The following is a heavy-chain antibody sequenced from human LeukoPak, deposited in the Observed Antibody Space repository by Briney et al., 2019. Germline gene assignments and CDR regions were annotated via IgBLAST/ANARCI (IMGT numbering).Heavy chain of an antibody. J-gene: IGHJ6*04. CDR1: GFTFSSYW. CDR3: ARDVSSSSRGGPHPLDY. Sequence: GGSLRLSCAASGFTFSSYWMHWVRQAPGKGLVWVSRINSDGSSTSYADSVKGRFTISRDNAKNTLYLQMNSLRAEDTAVYYCARDVSSSSRGGPHPLDYWGKGTTVTVSS. D-gene: IGHD6-6*01. CDR2: INSDGSST. V-gene: IGHV3-74*01.